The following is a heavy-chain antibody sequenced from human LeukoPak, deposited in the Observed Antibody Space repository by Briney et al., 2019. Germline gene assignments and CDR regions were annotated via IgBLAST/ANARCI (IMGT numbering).Heavy chain of an antibody. CDR3: ARLDDYGDYLQY. D-gene: IGHD4-17*01. V-gene: IGHV5-51*01. J-gene: IGHJ4*02. CDR2: IYPGDSDT. CDR1: GYSFTTYW. Sequence: GESLKISCKGSGYSFTTYWIAWVRQMPGKGLEWMGVIYPGDSDTRYSPSFRGQVTISADKSISTAYLQWSSLKASDSAIYYCARLDDYGDYLQYWGQGTLVTVSS.